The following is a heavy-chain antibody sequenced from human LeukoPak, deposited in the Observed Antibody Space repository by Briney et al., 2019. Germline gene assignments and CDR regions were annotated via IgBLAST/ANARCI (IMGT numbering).Heavy chain of an antibody. D-gene: IGHD1-14*01. J-gene: IGHJ4*02. V-gene: IGHV3-15*01. CDR3: TTDLRWYNIWYAGY. Sequence: GGSLRLSCAASGFTHKNAWMSWVPQAPGKGLEWLGRIKSNTDGETIDYAAPVKGRVTIPRDDSEKMLFLQMNSLITEDTAVYHCTTDLRWYNIWYAGYWGQGTLVTVSS. CDR2: IKSNTDGETI. CDR1: GFTHKNAW.